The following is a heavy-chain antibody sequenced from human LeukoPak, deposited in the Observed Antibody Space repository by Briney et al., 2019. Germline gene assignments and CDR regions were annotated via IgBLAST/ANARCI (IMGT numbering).Heavy chain of an antibody. CDR1: GFTFSDSA. CDR2: ISFSGGST. Sequence: PGGSLRLSCAASGFTFSDSAMTWVRQAPGKGLEWVSLISFSGGSTYYADSVKGRFTISRDNSQDTLYLQIHSLRAEDTAMYYCARARYNGLVIQYYFDYWGQGTLVTVSS. V-gene: IGHV3-23*01. J-gene: IGHJ4*02. D-gene: IGHD3/OR15-3a*01. CDR3: ARARYNGLVIQYYFDY.